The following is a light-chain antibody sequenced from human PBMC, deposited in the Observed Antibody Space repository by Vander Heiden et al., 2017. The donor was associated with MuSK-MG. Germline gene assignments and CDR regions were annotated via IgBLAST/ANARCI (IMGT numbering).Light chain of an antibody. V-gene: IGLV3-21*02. J-gene: IGLJ2*01. Sequence: SYVLPQPPSVSVAPGQTARITCGGNNIGSRSVHGYQQKPGQAPVLVVYDDSDRPSGIPERFSGSNSGNTATLTISRVEAGDEAAYYCQVWDSNADHVVFGGGTELTVL. CDR3: QVWDSNADHVV. CDR1: NIGSRS. CDR2: DDS.